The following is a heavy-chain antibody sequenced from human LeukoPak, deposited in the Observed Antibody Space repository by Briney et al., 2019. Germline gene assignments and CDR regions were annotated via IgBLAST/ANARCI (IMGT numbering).Heavy chain of an antibody. CDR3: ARGYSRSSGLIYYYYGMDV. D-gene: IGHD6-13*01. J-gene: IGHJ6*02. CDR2: ISYDGSNK. CDR1: GFTFSSYA. V-gene: IGHV3-30*04. Sequence: GGSLRLSCAASGFTFSSYAMHWVRQAPGKGLEWVAVISYDGSNKYYADSVKGRFTISRDNSKNTLYLQMNSLRAEDTAVYYCARGYSRSSGLIYYYYGMDVWGQGTTVTVSS.